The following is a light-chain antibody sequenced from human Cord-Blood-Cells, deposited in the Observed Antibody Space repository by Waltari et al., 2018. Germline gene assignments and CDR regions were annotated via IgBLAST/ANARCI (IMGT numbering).Light chain of an antibody. V-gene: IGKV1-39*01. CDR1: QSISSY. CDR3: QQSYSTPYT. Sequence: DIQVTQSPSSLSAYVGDRVTITCRASQSISSYLNLYQQKPGKAPKLLIYAASSLQSGVPSRFSGSGSGTDFTLTISSLQPEDFATYYCQQSYSTPYTFGQGTKQEIK. CDR2: AAS. J-gene: IGKJ2*01.